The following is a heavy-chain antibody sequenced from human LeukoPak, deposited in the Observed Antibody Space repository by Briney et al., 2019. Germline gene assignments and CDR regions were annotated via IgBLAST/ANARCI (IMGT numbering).Heavy chain of an antibody. CDR3: AKSAALYYYDNHFDY. D-gene: IGHD3-22*01. CDR2: ISGNGGST. V-gene: IGHV3-23*01. J-gene: IGHJ4*02. Sequence: GGSLRLSCAASGFTFSTYSMKWVRQAPGKGLEWVSAISGNGGSTYYAGSVRGRFTLSRDNSKNTLYMQMNSLRAENTPVYYCAKSAALYYYDNHFDYWGQGTLVTVS. CDR1: GFTFSTYS.